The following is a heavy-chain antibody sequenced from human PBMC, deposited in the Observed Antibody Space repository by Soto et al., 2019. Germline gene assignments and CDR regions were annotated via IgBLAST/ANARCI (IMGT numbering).Heavy chain of an antibody. J-gene: IGHJ4*02. V-gene: IGHV1-18*01. CDR3: ARVVAVLFFDS. Sequence: QVQLVQSGTEVKKPGASVKVSCKASGYTFTSYGITWVRQAPGQGLEWMGWISGYNGNTNYAQNLQGRVTMTTDTSTGTAYMELRSLRADDTAVYYCARVVAVLFFDSWGQGTLVTVSS. D-gene: IGHD2-15*01. CDR1: GYTFTSYG. CDR2: ISGYNGNT.